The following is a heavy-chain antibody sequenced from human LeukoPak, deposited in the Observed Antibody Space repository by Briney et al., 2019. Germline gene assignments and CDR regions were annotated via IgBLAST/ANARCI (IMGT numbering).Heavy chain of an antibody. D-gene: IGHD7-27*01. J-gene: IGHJ4*02. Sequence: TGGSLRLSCAASGFTFSSYGMHWVRQAPGKGLEWVAFIRYDGSNKYHADSVKGRFTISRDNSKNTLFLQMNSLRAEDTAVTGFKIAEKNFAYWGQGTLVTVSS. CDR2: IRYDGSNK. V-gene: IGHV3-30*02. CDR1: GFTFSSYG. CDR3: KIAEKNFAY.